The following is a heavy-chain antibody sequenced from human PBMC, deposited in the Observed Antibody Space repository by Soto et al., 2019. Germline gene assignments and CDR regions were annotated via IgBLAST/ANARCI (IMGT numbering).Heavy chain of an antibody. CDR3: ARDLNSSGWSYFDY. CDR1: GDSVSSNSAA. Sequence: SQTLSLTCAISGDSVSSNSAAWNWIRQSPSRGLEWLGRTYYRSKWYNDYAVSVKSRITINPDTSKSQFSLQLNSVTPEDTSLYYCARDLNSSGWSYFDYWGQGTLVTVSS. J-gene: IGHJ4*02. D-gene: IGHD6-19*01. CDR2: TYYRSKWYN. V-gene: IGHV6-1*01.